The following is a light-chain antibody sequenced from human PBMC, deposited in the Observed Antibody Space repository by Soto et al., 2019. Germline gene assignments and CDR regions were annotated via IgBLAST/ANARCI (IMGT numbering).Light chain of an antibody. CDR3: QSFDSSSFYV. J-gene: IGLJ1*01. CDR2: GNS. V-gene: IGLV1-40*01. CDR1: QSSR. Sequence: QSVLTQPPSVSGAPGHRVTISCAGSQSSRRKNQQLPGTAPKLLIYGNSNRPSGVPDRFSGSKSGNSASLAITGLQAEDEADYSCQSFDSSSFYVFGTGTKVTVL.